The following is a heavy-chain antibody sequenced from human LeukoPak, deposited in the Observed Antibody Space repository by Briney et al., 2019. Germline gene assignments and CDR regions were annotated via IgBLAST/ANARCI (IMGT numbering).Heavy chain of an antibody. D-gene: IGHD6-6*01. J-gene: IGHJ5*02. V-gene: IGHV1-18*04. Sequence: GASVKVSCKASGYTFTGYYMHWVRQAPGQGLEWMGWISAYNGNTNYAQKLQGRVTMTTDTSTSTAYMELRSLRSDDTAVYYCARSRYSSSGWFDPWGQGTLVTVSS. CDR1: GYTFTGYY. CDR2: ISAYNGNT. CDR3: ARSRYSSSGWFDP.